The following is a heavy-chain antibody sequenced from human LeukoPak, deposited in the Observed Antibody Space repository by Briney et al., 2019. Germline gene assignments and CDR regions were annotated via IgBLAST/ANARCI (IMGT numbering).Heavy chain of an antibody. V-gene: IGHV1-18*04. CDR2: ISAYNGNT. Sequence: ASVKVSCKASGYTFTSYYMHWVRQAPGQGLEWMGWISAYNGNTNYAQKPQGRVTMTTDTSTSTAYMELRSLRSDDTAVYYCAKLVGATISDYWGQGTLVTVSS. D-gene: IGHD1-26*01. J-gene: IGHJ4*02. CDR3: AKLVGATISDY. CDR1: GYTFTSYY.